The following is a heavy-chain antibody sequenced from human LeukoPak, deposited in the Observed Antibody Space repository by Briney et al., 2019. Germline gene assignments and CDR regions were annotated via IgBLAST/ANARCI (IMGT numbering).Heavy chain of an antibody. J-gene: IGHJ6*04. CDR1: GFTFSSYT. D-gene: IGHD3-10*02. CDR3: AELGITMIGGV. Sequence: GGSLRLSCAASGFTFSSYTMNWVRQAPGKGLEWVSSITSSSIYTYYADSVKGRFTISRDNAKNSLYLEMNSLRAEDTAVYYCAELGITMIGGVWGKGTTVTISS. CDR2: ITSSSIYT. V-gene: IGHV3-21*01.